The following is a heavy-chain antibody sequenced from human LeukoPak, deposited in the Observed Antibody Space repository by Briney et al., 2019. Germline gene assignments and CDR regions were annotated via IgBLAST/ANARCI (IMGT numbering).Heavy chain of an antibody. CDR3: AKEEVPNDY. J-gene: IGHJ4*02. CDR1: GFTFNSYY. V-gene: IGHV3-23*03. CDR2: IYSGGST. D-gene: IGHD1-1*01. Sequence: GGSLRLSCAASGFTFNSYYMSWVRQAPGKGLEWVSVIYSGGSTYYADSVKGRFTISRDNSKNTVYLQLNSLRAEDTAVYYCAKEEVPNDYWGQGTLVTVSS.